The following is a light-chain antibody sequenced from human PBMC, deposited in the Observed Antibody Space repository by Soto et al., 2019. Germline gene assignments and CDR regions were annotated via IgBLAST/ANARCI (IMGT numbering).Light chain of an antibody. V-gene: IGLV2-8*01. CDR3: KSYAGSNTYV. J-gene: IGLJ1*01. CDR2: EVV. Sequence: QSVLTQPPSASGSPGQSVTISCPGTKNDIGVYDFVSWYQHHPGKAPRLIIYEVVQRPSGVPDRFSGSKSGNTASLTVSGLQAADEADYLCKSYAGSNTYVFGSGTKVTVL. CDR1: KNDIGVYDF.